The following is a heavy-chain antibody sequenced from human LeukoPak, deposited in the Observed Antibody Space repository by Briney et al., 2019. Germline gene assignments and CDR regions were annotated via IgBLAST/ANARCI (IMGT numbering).Heavy chain of an antibody. CDR2: ISYDGSNR. CDR3: ARDLLEPTAS. Sequence: GGSLRLSCVGSGFTFSAYGMHWVRQAPGKGLEWVAFISYDGSNRYYTDSVKGRFTISRDNSNNTLDLQMNSLTTEDTAVFYCARDLLEPTASWGQGTLVTVSS. CDR1: GFTFSAYG. J-gene: IGHJ5*02. D-gene: IGHD1-1*01. V-gene: IGHV3-30*03.